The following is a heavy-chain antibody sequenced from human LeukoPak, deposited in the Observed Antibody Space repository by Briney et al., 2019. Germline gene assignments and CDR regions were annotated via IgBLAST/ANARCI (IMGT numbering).Heavy chain of an antibody. V-gene: IGHV3-74*01. CDR1: GFTFSSYW. Sequence: GGSLRLSCAASGFTFSSYWMHWVRQAPGKGLVWVSRINSDGSSTSYADSVKGRFTISGDNAKNTLYLQMNSLRAEDTAVYYCARDLGYYYDSSGFSSWGQGTLVTVSS. CDR2: INSDGSST. D-gene: IGHD3-22*01. CDR3: ARDLGYYYDSSGFSS. J-gene: IGHJ5*02.